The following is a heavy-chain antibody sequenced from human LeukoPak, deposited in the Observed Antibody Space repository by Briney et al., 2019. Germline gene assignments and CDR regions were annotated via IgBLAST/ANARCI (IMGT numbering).Heavy chain of an antibody. Sequence: ASVTVSCKASGYTFTGYYMHWVRQAPGQGLEWMGWINPNSGGTNYAQKFQGRVTMTRDTSISTAYMELSRLRSDDTAVYYCARGYCSSTSCYRDYYYYYYMDVWGKGTTVTVSS. CDR1: GYTFTGYY. V-gene: IGHV1-2*02. D-gene: IGHD2-2*02. J-gene: IGHJ6*03. CDR3: ARGYCSSTSCYRDYYYYYYMDV. CDR2: INPNSGGT.